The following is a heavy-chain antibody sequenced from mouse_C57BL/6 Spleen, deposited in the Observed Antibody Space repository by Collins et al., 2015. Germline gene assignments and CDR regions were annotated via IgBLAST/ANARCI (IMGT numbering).Heavy chain of an antibody. D-gene: IGHD1-1*01. CDR2: INTYSGVP. CDR1: YG. V-gene: IGHV9-3*01. CDR3: ARSRHYYGSSYDWYFDV. Sequence: YGMSWVKQAPGKGLKWMGWINTYSGVPTYADDFKGRFAFSLQTSASTAYLQINNLKNEDTATYFCARSRHYYGSSYDWYFDVWGTGTTVTVSS. J-gene: IGHJ1*03.